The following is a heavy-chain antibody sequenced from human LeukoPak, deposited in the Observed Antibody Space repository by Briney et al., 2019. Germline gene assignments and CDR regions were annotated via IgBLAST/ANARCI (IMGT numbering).Heavy chain of an antibody. D-gene: IGHD6-13*01. J-gene: IGHJ4*02. CDR3: ARSIPYGTTWYGRSDY. V-gene: IGHV3-7*03. Sequence: GGSLRLSCAASGFPFSGYSMTWVRQAPGKGLEWVANIKPDGTTKFYVDSVKGRFTISRDNALNSLYLQMNSLRAEDTAIYHCARSIPYGTTWYGRSDYWGQGTLVTVSS. CDR2: IKPDGTTK. CDR1: GFPFSGYS.